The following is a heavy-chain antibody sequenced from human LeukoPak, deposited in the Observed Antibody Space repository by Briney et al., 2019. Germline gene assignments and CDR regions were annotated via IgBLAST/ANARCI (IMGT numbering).Heavy chain of an antibody. Sequence: ASVKVSCKASGYTFTGYYMHWVRQAPGQGLEWMGWISPNSGGTNYAQKFQGRVTMTRDTSISTAYMELSRLRSDDTAVYYCARSVYSSGWFDYWGQGTLVTVSS. D-gene: IGHD6-19*01. CDR2: ISPNSGGT. V-gene: IGHV1-2*02. CDR3: ARSVYSSGWFDY. J-gene: IGHJ4*02. CDR1: GYTFTGYY.